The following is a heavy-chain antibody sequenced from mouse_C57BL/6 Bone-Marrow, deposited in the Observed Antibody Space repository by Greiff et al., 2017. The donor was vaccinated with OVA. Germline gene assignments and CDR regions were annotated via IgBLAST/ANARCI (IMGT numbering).Heavy chain of an antibody. CDR3: AREGDGYYEAWFAY. J-gene: IGHJ3*01. CDR1: GYTFTSYW. Sequence: QVHVKQPGAELVMPGASVKLSCKASGYTFTSYWMHWVKQRPGQGLEWIGEIDPSDSYTNYNQKFKGKSTLTVDKSSSTAYMQLSSLTSEDSAVYYCAREGDGYYEAWFAYWGQGTLVTVSA. V-gene: IGHV1-69*01. CDR2: IDPSDSYT. D-gene: IGHD2-3*01.